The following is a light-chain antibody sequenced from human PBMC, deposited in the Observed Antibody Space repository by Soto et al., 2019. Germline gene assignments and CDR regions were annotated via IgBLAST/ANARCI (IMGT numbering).Light chain of an antibody. CDR2: EIS. CDR1: QSLVHVDGKTY. CDR3: MKATQFPLS. Sequence: DIVMTQTPLSSPVTLGQPASISCRSSQSLVHVDGKTYLSWLQQRPGQPPRPLIYEISNRFSGVPDRFSGSGAGTDFTLRISMVEAEDVGVYYCMKATQFPLSFGGGTRVEIK. V-gene: IGKV2-24*01. J-gene: IGKJ4*01.